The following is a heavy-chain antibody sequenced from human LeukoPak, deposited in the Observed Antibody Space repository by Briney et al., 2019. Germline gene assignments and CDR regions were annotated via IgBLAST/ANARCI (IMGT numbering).Heavy chain of an antibody. CDR2: ITGRGDST. D-gene: IGHD3-3*01. V-gene: IGHV3-23*01. CDR1: GFSFSNYA. J-gene: IGHJ4*02. Sequence: QTGGSLRLSCEASGFSFSNYAMTWVRQAPGKGLEWVSAITGRGDSTYYADSVKGRFTMFRDISKNTLFLQMNSLRAEDTAVYYCAKDKKVVLRFLEWLLESRTFDYWGQGTLVTVSS. CDR3: AKDKKVVLRFLEWLLESRTFDY.